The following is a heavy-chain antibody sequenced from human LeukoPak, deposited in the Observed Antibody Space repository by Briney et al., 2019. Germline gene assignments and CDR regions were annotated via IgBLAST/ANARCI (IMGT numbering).Heavy chain of an antibody. CDR2: IYPGNSDI. V-gene: IGHV5-51*01. Sequence: GESLKIYCKGSGYSFASYWIAWGRQMPGKGLEWMGVIYPGNSDITYSPSFQGQVTISADKSVSTAYLQWTSLKASDTAIYYCARHLSSITSSPNYWGQGTPVTVSS. D-gene: IGHD2-2*01. CDR1: GYSFASYW. J-gene: IGHJ4*02. CDR3: ARHLSSITSSPNY.